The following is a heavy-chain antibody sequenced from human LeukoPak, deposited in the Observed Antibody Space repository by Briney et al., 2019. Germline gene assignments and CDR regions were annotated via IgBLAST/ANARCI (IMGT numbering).Heavy chain of an antibody. J-gene: IGHJ6*03. CDR2: ISSSGSTI. V-gene: IGHV3-11*01. D-gene: IGHD3-16*02. Sequence: TGGSLRLSCAASGFTFSDYYMSWIRQAPGKGLEWVSYISSSGSTIYYADSVKGRFTISRDNAKNSLYLQMNSLRADDTAVYYXXXXXMGYHYYYYMDVWGKGTTVTISS. CDR1: GFTFSDYY. CDR3: XXXXMGYHYYYYMDV.